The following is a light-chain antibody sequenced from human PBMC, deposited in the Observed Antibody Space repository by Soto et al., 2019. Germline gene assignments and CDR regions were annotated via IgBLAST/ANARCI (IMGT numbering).Light chain of an antibody. J-gene: IGKJ1*01. V-gene: IGKV1-5*03. CDR2: KAS. Sequence: DIQMTQSPSTLSASVGDRVTITCRASQSISSWLAWYQQKPGKAPKLLIYKASSLESGVPSRFSGSGSGKEFPLTISILQHDDVSNYCYQHYSCYSWTFGQGTKVEIK. CDR1: QSISSW. CDR3: QHYSCYSWT.